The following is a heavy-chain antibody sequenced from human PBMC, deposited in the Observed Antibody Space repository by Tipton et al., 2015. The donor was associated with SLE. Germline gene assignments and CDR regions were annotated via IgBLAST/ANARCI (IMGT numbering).Heavy chain of an antibody. D-gene: IGHD1-1*01. CDR3: AKDTIGSTGGMDV. Sequence: SLRLSCASSGPIFYTYVMSWVRQAPGKGLEWVAAISGSGGTTHYADSVKGRFTISRDNSKNMLYLQMNSLRAEDTAVYYCAKDTIGSTGGMDVWGQGTTVTVSS. CDR1: GPIFYTYV. V-gene: IGHV3-23*01. J-gene: IGHJ6*02. CDR2: ISGSGGTT.